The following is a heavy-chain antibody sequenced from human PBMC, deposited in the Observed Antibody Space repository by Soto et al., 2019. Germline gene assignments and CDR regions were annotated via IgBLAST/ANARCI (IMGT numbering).Heavy chain of an antibody. D-gene: IGHD1-26*01. Sequence: PSETLSLTCTVSGGSISSYYWSWIRQPPGKGLEWIGYIYYSGSTNYNPSLKSRVTISVDTSKNQFSLKLSSVTAADTAVYYCARGWIVGATTSGNWFDPWGQGTLVTVSS. CDR3: ARGWIVGATTSGNWFDP. V-gene: IGHV4-59*01. CDR2: IYYSGST. J-gene: IGHJ5*02. CDR1: GGSISSYY.